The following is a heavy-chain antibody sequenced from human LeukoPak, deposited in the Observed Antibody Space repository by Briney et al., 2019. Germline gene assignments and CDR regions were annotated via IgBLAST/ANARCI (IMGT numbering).Heavy chain of an antibody. CDR1: GFSFSTYA. J-gene: IGHJ4*02. D-gene: IGHD3-16*02. Sequence: GGSLRLSCAASGFSFSTYAMSWVRQAPGKGLEWVSGVNGNGGSTSYADSAKGRFTIFRDNSKNTVYLQMNSLRVEDTAVYYCAKSLYGGCDYWGQGIVVTVSS. CDR3: AKSLYGGCDY. V-gene: IGHV3-23*01. CDR2: VNGNGGST.